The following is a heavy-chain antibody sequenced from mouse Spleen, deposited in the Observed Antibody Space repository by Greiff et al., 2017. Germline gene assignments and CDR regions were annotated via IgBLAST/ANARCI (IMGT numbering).Heavy chain of an antibody. CDR2: IDPEDGDT. Sequence: EVMLVESGAELVRPGASVKLSCTASGFIIKDYYMHWVKQRPEQGLEWIGRIDPEDGDTEYAPKFQGKATMTADTSSNTAYLQLSSLTSEDTAVYYCTPYDYDPYYFDYWGQGTTLTVSS. CDR1: GFIIKDYY. CDR3: TPYDYDPYYFDY. V-gene: IGHV14-1*01. J-gene: IGHJ2*01. D-gene: IGHD2-4*01.